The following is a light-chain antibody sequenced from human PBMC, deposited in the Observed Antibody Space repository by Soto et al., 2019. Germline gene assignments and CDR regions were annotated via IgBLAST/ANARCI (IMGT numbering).Light chain of an antibody. Sequence: TVLTQSPETLSLSTGERATLSCWASQSVGTRLAWYQQRPGQPPRLLISGASSRATGIPDRFSGSGSATDFTLTISRLEPEDFALYYCQHYGISPVTFGQGTRLEIK. CDR3: QHYGISPVT. V-gene: IGKV3-20*01. CDR2: GAS. J-gene: IGKJ5*01. CDR1: QSVGTR.